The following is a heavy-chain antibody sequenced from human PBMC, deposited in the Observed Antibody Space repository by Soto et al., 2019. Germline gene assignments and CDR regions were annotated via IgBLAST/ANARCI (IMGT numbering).Heavy chain of an antibody. V-gene: IGHV1-69*13. CDR2: IIPIFGTA. Sequence: SVKVSCKASGGTFSSYAISWVRQAPGQGLEWMGGIIPIFGTANYAQKFQGRVTITADESTSTAYMELRSLRSDDTAVYYCARDRDGGNSHYYYYYGMDVWGQGTTVTVSS. D-gene: IGHD2-21*02. CDR1: GGTFSSYA. J-gene: IGHJ6*02. CDR3: ARDRDGGNSHYYYYYGMDV.